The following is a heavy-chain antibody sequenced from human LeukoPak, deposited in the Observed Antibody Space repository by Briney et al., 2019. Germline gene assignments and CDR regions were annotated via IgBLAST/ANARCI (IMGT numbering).Heavy chain of an antibody. D-gene: IGHD5-18*01. J-gene: IGHJ4*02. Sequence: GGSLRLSCAASGFTFSSYALSWVRQAPGKGLEWVSAISGSGGSTYYADSVKGRFTISRDNSKNTLYLQMNSLRAEDTAVYYCANGGLWIQLRIWGQGTQVTVSS. V-gene: IGHV3-23*01. CDR1: GFTFSSYA. CDR2: ISGSGGST. CDR3: ANGGLWIQLRI.